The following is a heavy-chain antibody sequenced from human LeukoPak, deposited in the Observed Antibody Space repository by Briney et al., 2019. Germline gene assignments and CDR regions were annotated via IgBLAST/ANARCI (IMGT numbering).Heavy chain of an antibody. Sequence: GGSLRLSCAASGFTFSSYSMNWVRQAPGKGLEWVSYISSSSSTIYYADSVKGRFTISRDNAKNSLYLQMNSLRAEDTAVYYCARDQRDYGDHSRPDYWGQGTLVTVSS. J-gene: IGHJ4*02. CDR3: ARDQRDYGDHSRPDY. CDR2: ISSSSSTI. D-gene: IGHD4-17*01. CDR1: GFTFSSYS. V-gene: IGHV3-48*01.